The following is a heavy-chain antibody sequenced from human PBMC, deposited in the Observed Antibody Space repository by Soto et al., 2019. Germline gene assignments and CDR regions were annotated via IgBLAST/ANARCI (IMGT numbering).Heavy chain of an antibody. CDR2: IWYDGSNK. CDR3: ARGGWELPEDPLDY. V-gene: IGHV3-33*01. J-gene: IGHJ4*02. Sequence: QVQLVESGGGVVQPGRSLRLSCAASGFTFSSYGMHWVRQAPGKGLEWVAVIWYDGSNKYYADSVKGRFTISRDNSKNTLYLQMNSLRAEDTAVYYCARGGWELPEDPLDYWGQGTLVTVSS. CDR1: GFTFSSYG. D-gene: IGHD1-26*01.